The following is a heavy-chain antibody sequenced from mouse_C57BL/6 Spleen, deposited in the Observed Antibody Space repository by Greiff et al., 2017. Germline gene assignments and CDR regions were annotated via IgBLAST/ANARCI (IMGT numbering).Heavy chain of an antibody. Sequence: VQLQQSGPELVKPGASVKISCKASGYTFTDYYMNWVKQSHGKSLEWIGDINPNNGGTSYNQKFKGKATLTADKSSSTAYMELRSLTSEDSAVYYCATHYYALDYWGQGTTLTVSS. CDR1: GYTFTDYY. J-gene: IGHJ2*01. D-gene: IGHD1-2*01. CDR3: ATHYYALDY. CDR2: INPNNGGT. V-gene: IGHV1-26*01.